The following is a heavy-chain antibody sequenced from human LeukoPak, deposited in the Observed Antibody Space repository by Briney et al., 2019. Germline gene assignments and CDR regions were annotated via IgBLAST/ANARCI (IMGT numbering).Heavy chain of an antibody. CDR2: ISGSGGST. D-gene: IGHD6-6*01. Sequence: PGGSLRLSCAASGFTFSSYAMSWVRQAPGKGLEWVSSISGSGGSTYYADSVKGRFTISRDNSKNTLFLQMNSLRAEDTAVYYCAKDRTWESTSSPTFDYWGQGTLVTVSS. J-gene: IGHJ4*02. CDR3: AKDRTWESTSSPTFDY. V-gene: IGHV3-23*01. CDR1: GFTFSSYA.